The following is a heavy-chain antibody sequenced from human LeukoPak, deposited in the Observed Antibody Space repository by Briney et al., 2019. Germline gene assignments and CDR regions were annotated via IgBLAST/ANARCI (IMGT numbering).Heavy chain of an antibody. CDR3: ARSYDSSGYYPEYFQH. CDR2: IYPGDSDT. V-gene: IGHV5-51*01. D-gene: IGHD3-22*01. Sequence: PGESLKISCKGSGYSFTSYWIGWVRQMPGKGLEWMGIIYPGDSDTRYSPSFQGQVTISADKSISTAYLQWSSLKASDTAMYYCARSYDSSGYYPEYFQHWGQGTLVTVSS. J-gene: IGHJ1*01. CDR1: GYSFTSYW.